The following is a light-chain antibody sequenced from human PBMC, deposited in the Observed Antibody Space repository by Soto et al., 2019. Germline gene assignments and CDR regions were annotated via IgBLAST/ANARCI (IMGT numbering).Light chain of an antibody. Sequence: DIPMTQSPSTLSASVGDRVTITCRASQSISRWLAWYQQKSGKAPNVLIYKASTLATGVPSRFSGSGAGTEFPLTISSLQTDDFATYYCQQYDSYSTFGGGTKVEIK. CDR3: QQYDSYST. J-gene: IGKJ4*01. CDR1: QSISRW. V-gene: IGKV1-5*03. CDR2: KAS.